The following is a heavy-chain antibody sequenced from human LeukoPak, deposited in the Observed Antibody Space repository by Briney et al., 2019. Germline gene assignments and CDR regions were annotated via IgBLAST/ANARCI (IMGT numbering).Heavy chain of an antibody. Sequence: PSETLSLTCTVSGGSISSGSYYWSWIRQPAGKGLEWIGRIYTSGSTNYNPSLESRVTISVDTSKNQFSLKLSSVTAADTAVYYCARAGYDILTGYYYFDYWGQGTLVTVSS. D-gene: IGHD3-9*01. CDR3: ARAGYDILTGYYYFDY. CDR2: IYTSGST. J-gene: IGHJ4*02. CDR1: GGSISSGSYY. V-gene: IGHV4-61*02.